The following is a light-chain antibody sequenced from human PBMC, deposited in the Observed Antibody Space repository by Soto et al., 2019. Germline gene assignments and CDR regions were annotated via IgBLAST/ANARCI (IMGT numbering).Light chain of an antibody. CDR2: DAS. J-gene: IGKJ5*01. CDR3: QHRSNWPIT. Sequence: EIVLTQSPATLSLSPGERATLSCRASQSVSSYLAWYQQKAGQAPRLLIYDASNRATGIPARFSGSGSGTDFTLTISSLEPEDFAVYFCQHRSNWPITFGQGTRLEI. V-gene: IGKV3-11*01. CDR1: QSVSSY.